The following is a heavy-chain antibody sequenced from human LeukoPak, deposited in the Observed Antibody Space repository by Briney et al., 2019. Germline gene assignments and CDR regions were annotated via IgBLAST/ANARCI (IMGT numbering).Heavy chain of an antibody. D-gene: IGHD2-21*02. CDR2: IYYRGST. CDR3: ARYYCGGDCYSGYFDY. V-gene: IGHV4-59*08. Sequence: SETLSLTCIVSGGSISSYYWSWIRQPPGKGLEWIGYIYYRGSTNYNPALKSRVTISVDTSKTQFSLKLSSVTAADTAVYYCARYYCGGDCYSGYFDYWGRGTLVTVSS. J-gene: IGHJ4*02. CDR1: GGSISSYY.